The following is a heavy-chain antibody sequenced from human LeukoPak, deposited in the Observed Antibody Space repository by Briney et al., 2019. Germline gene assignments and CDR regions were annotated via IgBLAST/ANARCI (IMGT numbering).Heavy chain of an antibody. CDR1: GYSFTNYW. Sequence: GESLKISCKGSGYSFTNYWIGWVRQMPGKGLEWMGIIYPGDSDTRYSPSFQGQVTIPADKSISTAYLQWSSLKASDTAMYYCARPNLRTASSNDAFDIWGRGTMVTVSS. J-gene: IGHJ3*02. D-gene: IGHD1/OR15-1a*01. CDR2: IYPGDSDT. V-gene: IGHV5-51*01. CDR3: ARPNLRTASSNDAFDI.